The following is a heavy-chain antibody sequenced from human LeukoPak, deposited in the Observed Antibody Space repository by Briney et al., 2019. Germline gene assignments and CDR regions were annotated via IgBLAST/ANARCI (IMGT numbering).Heavy chain of an antibody. D-gene: IGHD6-13*01. V-gene: IGHV1-18*01. CDR2: SSTNTGNT. Sequence: GASVKVSCKASVYTFTSFGISWVRQAPGQGLEWVGWSSTNTGNTNYAQKFQGRVTMTTDTSTSTAYMEVRSLRSDDTAVYYCARDGSSSWYQNWGQGTLVTVSS. J-gene: IGHJ4*02. CDR3: ARDGSSSWYQN. CDR1: VYTFTSFG.